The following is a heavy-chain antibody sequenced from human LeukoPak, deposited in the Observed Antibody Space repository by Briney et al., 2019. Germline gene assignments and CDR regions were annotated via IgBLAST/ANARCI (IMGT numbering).Heavy chain of an antibody. CDR3: ARRGRNSSGWQDYL. Sequence: SETLSLTCTVSGGSISSYYWSWIRQPPGKGLEWIANIYHTGSTNYNPSLSSRVTISIDTAKNQLSLKLTSVTAADTAVYYCARRGRNSSGWQDYLWGQGTLVTVSS. CDR2: IYHTGST. CDR1: GGSISSYY. V-gene: IGHV4-59*01. J-gene: IGHJ4*02. D-gene: IGHD6-25*01.